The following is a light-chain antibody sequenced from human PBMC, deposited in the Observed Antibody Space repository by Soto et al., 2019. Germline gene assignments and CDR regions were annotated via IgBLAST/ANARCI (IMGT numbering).Light chain of an antibody. CDR2: WVS. CDR1: QSVLYSSNNKNY. J-gene: IGKJ1*01. CDR3: QQYYSTPWT. Sequence: DIVMTQSPDSLAVYLGERATINCKSSQSVLYSSNNKNYLAWYQQKPGQPPKLLIYWVSTRESGVPDRFSGSGSGTDFTLTISSLQAEDVAVYYCQQYYSTPWTFGQGTKVEIK. V-gene: IGKV4-1*01.